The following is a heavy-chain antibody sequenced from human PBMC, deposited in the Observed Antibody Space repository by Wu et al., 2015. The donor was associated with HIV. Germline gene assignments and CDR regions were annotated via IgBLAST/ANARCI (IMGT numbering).Heavy chain of an antibody. V-gene: IGHV1-69*12. CDR2: IIPIFGKA. Sequence: QVHLVQSGAEVKKPRSSVKVSCKASGDTFSTSTFTWVRQTPGQGLQWMGGIIPIFGKAHYARRLQGKVTITADESTNTVYMELRSLKSEDTAIYYCARMIKYYYDHERNYYYCGVDVWGQGTTGHRLL. CDR1: GDTFSTST. J-gene: IGHJ6*02. CDR3: ARMIKYYYDHERNYYYCGVDV. D-gene: IGHD3-22*01.